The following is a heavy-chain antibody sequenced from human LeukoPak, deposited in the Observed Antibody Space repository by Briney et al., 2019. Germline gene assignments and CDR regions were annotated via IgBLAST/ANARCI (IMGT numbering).Heavy chain of an antibody. CDR2: IGGSNGIT. D-gene: IGHD6-13*01. V-gene: IGHV3-23*01. J-gene: IGHJ4*02. Sequence: PGGSLRLSCAASRFTFNSYAMSWVRQAPGKGLEWVSVIGGSNGITFYVGSVKGRFTISRDNSKDTLYLQMNSLRAEDTAVYYCAKDQLDIFDYWGQGTLVTVSS. CDR1: RFTFNSYA. CDR3: AKDQLDIFDY.